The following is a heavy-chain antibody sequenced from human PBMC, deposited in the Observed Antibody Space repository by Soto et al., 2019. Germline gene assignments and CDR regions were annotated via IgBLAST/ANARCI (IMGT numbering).Heavy chain of an antibody. V-gene: IGHV4-39*01. CDR2: IYYSGST. Sequence: SETLSLTCTVSGGSISSSSYYWGWIRQPPGKGLEWIGSIYYSGSTYYNPSLKSRVTISVDTSKNQFSLKLSSVTAADTAVYYCASQLRSGSYYIDYWGQGTLVTVSS. CDR3: ASQLRSGSYYIDY. CDR1: GGSISSSSYY. J-gene: IGHJ4*02. D-gene: IGHD1-26*01.